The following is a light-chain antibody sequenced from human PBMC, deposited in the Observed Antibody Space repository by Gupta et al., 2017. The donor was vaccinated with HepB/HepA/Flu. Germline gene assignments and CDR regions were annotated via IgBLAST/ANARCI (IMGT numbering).Light chain of an antibody. CDR2: GAS. Sequence: EIVVTQSPGTLSLSPGERATLSCRASQSVSSNYLAWYQQKPGQAPRLLIHGASTRVTGIPDRFSGSGSGTDFTLTISRLDPEDFAVYYCQQYGSLPITFGQGTRLDIK. CDR3: QQYGSLPIT. V-gene: IGKV3-20*01. J-gene: IGKJ5*01. CDR1: QSVSSNY.